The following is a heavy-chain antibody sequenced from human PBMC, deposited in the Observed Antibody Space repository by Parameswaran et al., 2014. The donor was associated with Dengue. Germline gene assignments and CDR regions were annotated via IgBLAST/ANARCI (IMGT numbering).Heavy chain of an antibody. J-gene: IGHJ4*02. CDR3: ARRGIGYYYDSTPIRGFDY. CDR2: INPNSGGT. V-gene: IGHV1-2*02. D-gene: IGHD3-22*01. Sequence: VRQAPGQGLEWMGWINPNSGGTNYAQKFQGRVTMTRDTSISTAYMELSRLRSDDTAVYYCARRGIGYYYDSTPIRGFDYWGQGTLVTVSS.